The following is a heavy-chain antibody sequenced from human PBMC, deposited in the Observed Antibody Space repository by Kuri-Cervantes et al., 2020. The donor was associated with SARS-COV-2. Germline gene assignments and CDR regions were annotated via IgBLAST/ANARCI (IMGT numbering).Heavy chain of an antibody. Sequence: GESLKISCAASGFSFSAYGMYWVRQAPGKGLEWVAFIRYDGSNKYYADSVKGRFTISRDNSKNTLYLQMNSLRAEDTAVYYCANLPASSTIIDYWGQGTLVTVSS. CDR3: ANLPASSTIIDY. V-gene: IGHV3-30*02. CDR2: IRYDGSNK. CDR1: GFSFSAYG. D-gene: IGHD6-6*01. J-gene: IGHJ4*02.